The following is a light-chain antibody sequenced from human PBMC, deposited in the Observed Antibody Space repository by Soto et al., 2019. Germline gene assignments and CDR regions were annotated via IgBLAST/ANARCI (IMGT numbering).Light chain of an antibody. J-gene: IGLJ1*01. V-gene: IGLV2-11*01. CDR2: DVT. CDR1: SSDVGGYNY. CDR3: CSYAGSDFYV. Sequence: QSALTQPRSVSGSPGQSVTISCTGTSSDVGGYNYVSWYQQHPGKAPKLMIYDVTKRPLGVPDRLSGSKSGNTASLIISGLPAEDEADYYCCSYAGSDFYVFGTGTKVTVL.